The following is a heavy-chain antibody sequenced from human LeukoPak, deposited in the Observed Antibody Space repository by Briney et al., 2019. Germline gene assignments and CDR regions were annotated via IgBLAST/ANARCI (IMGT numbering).Heavy chain of an antibody. D-gene: IGHD1-7*01. J-gene: IGHJ5*02. CDR1: GGSLSGYY. Sequence: SETLSHTCAVYGGSLSGYYWSWIRQPPGKGLEWIGEINHSGSTNYNPSLKSRVTISVDTSKNQFSLKLSSVTAADTAVYYCARAWYNWNYSNRFDPWGQGTLVTVSS. CDR3: ARAWYNWNYSNRFDP. V-gene: IGHV4-34*01. CDR2: INHSGST.